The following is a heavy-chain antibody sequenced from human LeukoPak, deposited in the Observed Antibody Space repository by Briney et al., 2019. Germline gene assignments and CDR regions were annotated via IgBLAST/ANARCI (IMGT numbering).Heavy chain of an antibody. CDR1: GGTFSSYA. Sequence: SVRVSCKASGGTFSSYAISWVRQAPGQGLGWMGGIIPIFGTANYAQKFQGRVTITTDESTSTAYMELSSLRSEDTAVYYCARSYCGGDCYFNSFDYWGQGTLVTVSS. D-gene: IGHD2-21*01. J-gene: IGHJ4*02. CDR3: ARSYCGGDCYFNSFDY. V-gene: IGHV1-69*05. CDR2: IIPIFGTA.